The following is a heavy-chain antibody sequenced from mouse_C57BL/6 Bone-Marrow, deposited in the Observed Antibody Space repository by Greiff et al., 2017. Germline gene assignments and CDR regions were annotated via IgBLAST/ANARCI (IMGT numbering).Heavy chain of an antibody. J-gene: IGHJ3*01. Sequence: VQLQQSGGDLVKPGGSLKLSCAASGFTFSSYGMSWVRQTPDKRLEWVATISSGGSYTYYPDSVKGRFTISRDNAKNTLYLQMSSLKSEDTAMYYCARPSIGAYWGQGTLVTVSA. CDR3: ARPSIGAY. CDR2: ISSGGSYT. D-gene: IGHD2-14*01. V-gene: IGHV5-6*01. CDR1: GFTFSSYG.